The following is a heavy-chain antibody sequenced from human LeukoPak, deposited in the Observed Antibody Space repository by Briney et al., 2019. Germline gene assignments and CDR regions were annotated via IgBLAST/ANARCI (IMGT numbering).Heavy chain of an antibody. V-gene: IGHV3-66*01. D-gene: IGHD1-26*01. J-gene: IGHJ6*03. CDR1: GFTVSSNY. CDR2: IYSGGST. Sequence: PGGSLRLSCAASGFTVSSNYMSWVRQAPGKGLEWVSVIYSGGSTYYADSVKGRFTISRDNSKNTLYLQMNSLRAEDTAVYYCAKAGAGYYYYMDVWGKGTTVTVSS. CDR3: AKAGAGYYYYMDV.